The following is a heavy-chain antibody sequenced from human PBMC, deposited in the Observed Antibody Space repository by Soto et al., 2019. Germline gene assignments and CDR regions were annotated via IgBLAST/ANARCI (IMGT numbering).Heavy chain of an antibody. CDR3: ARASPQPEPYDFDY. D-gene: IGHD3-16*01. J-gene: IGHJ4*02. V-gene: IGHV3-33*01. Sequence: PGGSLRLSCAASGFTFSNFGMHWVRQAPGKGLEWVAVIWYDGSYKYYADSVKGRFTISRDNSKNTVYLQMNSLRAEDTAVYSCARASPQPEPYDFDYWGQGTLVTASS. CDR1: GFTFSNFG. CDR2: IWYDGSYK.